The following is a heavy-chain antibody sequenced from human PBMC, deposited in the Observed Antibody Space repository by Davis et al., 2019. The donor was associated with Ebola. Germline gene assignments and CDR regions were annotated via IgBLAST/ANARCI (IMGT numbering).Heavy chain of an antibody. CDR1: GGSFSDYY. J-gene: IGHJ4*02. Sequence: MPSETLSLTCAVYGGSFSDYYWSWIRQPPGKGLEWIGYIYYSGSTYYNPSLKSRVTISVDTSKNQFSLKLSSVTAADTAVYYCARGSISLEPDIVVVNAIGDYFDYWGQGTLVTVSS. CDR3: ARGSISLEPDIVVVNAIGDYFDY. V-gene: IGHV4-30-4*01. CDR2: IYYSGST. D-gene: IGHD2-21*01.